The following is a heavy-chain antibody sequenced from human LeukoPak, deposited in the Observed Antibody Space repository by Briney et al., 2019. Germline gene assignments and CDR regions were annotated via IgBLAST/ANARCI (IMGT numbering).Heavy chain of an antibody. J-gene: IGHJ6*02. CDR1: GFTFSGYA. V-gene: IGHV3-23*01. CDR3: AKLSDDFWSGYYSETLYYYYGMDV. Sequence: GGSLRLSCAASGFTFSGYAMSWVRQAPGKGLEWVSAISGSGGSTYYADSVKGRFTISRDNSKNTLYLQMNSLRAEDTAVYYCAKLSDDFWSGYYSETLYYYYGMDVWGQGTTVTVSS. D-gene: IGHD3-3*01. CDR2: ISGSGGST.